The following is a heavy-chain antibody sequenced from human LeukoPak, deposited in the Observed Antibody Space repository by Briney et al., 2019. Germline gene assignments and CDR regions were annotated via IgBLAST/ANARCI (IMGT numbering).Heavy chain of an antibody. V-gene: IGHV1-18*01. D-gene: IGHD1/OR15-1a*01. CDR1: GYTFSSHG. CDR3: AGSRRTHLTADY. CDR2: ISAYNGNT. Sequence: ASVKVPCKASGYTFSSHGVSWVRQAPGQGLEWMGWISAYNGNTNYAQKLQGRVTMTTDTSTSTAYMELRSLRSDDTAVYYCAGSRRTHLTADYWGQGTLVTVSS. J-gene: IGHJ4*02.